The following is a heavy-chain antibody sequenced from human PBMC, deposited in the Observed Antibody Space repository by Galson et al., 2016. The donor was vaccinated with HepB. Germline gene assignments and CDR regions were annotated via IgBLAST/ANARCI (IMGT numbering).Heavy chain of an antibody. Sequence: SLTLSCPATGFTSSSHATRWVRQAPGKGLDWVSAINGVGGTYYADPVMGRFTIPRDISKNTVDLQMHGLRPEDTAVYFCVKDCPENDGAGEEYGSNPLDYWGQGALVTVTS. D-gene: IGHD2-15*01. J-gene: IGHJ4*02. V-gene: IGHV3-23*01. CDR3: VKDCPENDGAGEEYGSNPLDY. CDR2: INGVGGT. CDR1: GFTSSSHA.